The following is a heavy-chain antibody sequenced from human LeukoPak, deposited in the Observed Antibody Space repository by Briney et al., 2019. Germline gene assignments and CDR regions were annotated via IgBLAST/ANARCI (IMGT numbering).Heavy chain of an antibody. CDR3: ARDALLWFGELNPYDY. V-gene: IGHV3-74*01. CDR2: ISNVGSNT. CDR1: GFTFTTYW. J-gene: IGHJ4*02. Sequence: PGGSLRLSCATSGFTFTTYWMHWVRQAPGKGLEWVSRISNVGSNTNFADSVKGRFTMSRDNAKRTVYLQMNSLRAEDTAVYYCARDALLWFGELNPYDYWGQGTLVTVSS. D-gene: IGHD3-10*01.